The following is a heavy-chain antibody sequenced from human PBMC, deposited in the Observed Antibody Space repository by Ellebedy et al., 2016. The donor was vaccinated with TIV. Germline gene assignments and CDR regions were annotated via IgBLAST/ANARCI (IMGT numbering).Heavy chain of an antibody. D-gene: IGHD3-16*01. CDR1: GFIFSDYN. Sequence: GGSLRLXXAASGFIFSDYNMNWVRQAPGKGLEWISNISSSNSLIFYADSVKGRFTISRDNAKNSLHLQMNSLRDEDTAVYYCAGGDLGLGQNYYYYYGMDVWGQGTTVTVSS. V-gene: IGHV3-48*02. CDR2: ISSSNSLI. CDR3: AGGDLGLGQNYYYYYGMDV. J-gene: IGHJ6*02.